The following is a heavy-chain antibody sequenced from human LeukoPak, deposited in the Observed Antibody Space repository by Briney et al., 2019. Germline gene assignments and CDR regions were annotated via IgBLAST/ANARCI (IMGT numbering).Heavy chain of an antibody. CDR3: AREDSGWQTDY. V-gene: IGHV1-46*03. CDR2: INPSGGST. J-gene: IGHJ4*02. CDR1: GYTFTSYY. Sequence: GASVKVSCKASGYTFTSYYMHWVRQAPGQGLEWMGIINPSGGSTSYAQKFQGGVTMTRDTSTSTVYMELSSLRSEDTAVYYCAREDSGWQTDYWGQGTLVTVSS. D-gene: IGHD6-19*01.